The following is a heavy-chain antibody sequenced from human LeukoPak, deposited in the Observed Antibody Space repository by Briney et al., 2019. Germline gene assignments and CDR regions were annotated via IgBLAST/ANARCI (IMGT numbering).Heavy chain of an antibody. D-gene: IGHD1-1*01. J-gene: IGHJ4*02. CDR2: IRRKSYSGTA. CDR1: GYTFGDYA. Sequence: PGGSLRLSCTGSGYTFGDYAMNWVRQAPGKGLEWVGFIRRKSYSGTADYAASVEGRFTISRDDSRGIAYLQMDSLKTEDTALYYCTRGGQLDFDYWGPGTLVTVSS. V-gene: IGHV3-49*04. CDR3: TRGGQLDFDY.